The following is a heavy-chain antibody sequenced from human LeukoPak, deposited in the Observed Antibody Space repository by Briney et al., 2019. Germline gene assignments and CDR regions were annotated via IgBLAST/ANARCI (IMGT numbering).Heavy chain of an antibody. Sequence: GGSLRLSCAASGFTFSDYYMSWIRQAPGKGLEWVSGINWNGGSTGYADSVKGRFTISRDNAKNSLYLQMNSLRAEDTALYHCARGRGYSGYDFDYYYYGMDVWGQGTTVTVSS. CDR1: GFTFSDYY. V-gene: IGHV3-20*01. CDR3: ARGRGYSGYDFDYYYYGMDV. J-gene: IGHJ6*02. D-gene: IGHD5-12*01. CDR2: INWNGGST.